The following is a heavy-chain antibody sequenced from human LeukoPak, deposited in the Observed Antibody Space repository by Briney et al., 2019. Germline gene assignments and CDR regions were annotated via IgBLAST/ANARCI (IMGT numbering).Heavy chain of an antibody. J-gene: IGHJ3*02. CDR3: ARLGASGADAFDI. CDR2: IYYTGST. D-gene: IGHD3-10*01. CDR1: GGSMSTYY. Sequence: PSETLSLTCTVSGGSMSTYYWTWIRQPPGKGLEWIGFIYYTGSTNYNPSLKSRVTISVDTSKNQFSLKLSSVTAADTAVYYCARLGASGADAFDIWGQGTMVTVSS. V-gene: IGHV4-59*08.